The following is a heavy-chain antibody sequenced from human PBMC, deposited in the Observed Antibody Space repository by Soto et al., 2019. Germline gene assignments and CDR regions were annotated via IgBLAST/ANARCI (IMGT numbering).Heavy chain of an antibody. D-gene: IGHD2-2*01. CDR1: GGSISSYY. V-gene: IGHV4-59*01. CDR3: ARSILGYCSSTSCFLWAGGAFDI. Sequence: SETLSLTCTVSGGSISSYYWSWIRQPPEKGLEWIGYIYYSGSTNYNPSLKSRVTISVDTSKNQFSLKLSSVTAADTAVYYCARSILGYCSSTSCFLWAGGAFDIWGQGTMVTVSS. J-gene: IGHJ3*02. CDR2: IYYSGST.